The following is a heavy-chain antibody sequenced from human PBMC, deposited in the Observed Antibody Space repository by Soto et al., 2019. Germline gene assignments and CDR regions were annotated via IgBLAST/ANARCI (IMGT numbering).Heavy chain of an antibody. D-gene: IGHD1-26*01. CDR1: GFTFSNVW. V-gene: IGHV3-15*01. Sequence: EVQLVESGGGLVKPGGSLRLSCAASGFTFSNVWMSWVRQAAGKGLEWVGRIKSKTDGGTTDYAAPVKGRFTISRDDSEKTLYLQINSLKTEDTAVYYCITDIEGALYWGQGTLVTVST. J-gene: IGHJ4*02. CDR2: IKSKTDGGTT. CDR3: ITDIEGALY.